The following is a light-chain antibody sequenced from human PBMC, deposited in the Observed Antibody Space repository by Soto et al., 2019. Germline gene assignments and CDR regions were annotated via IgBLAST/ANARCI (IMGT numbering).Light chain of an antibody. J-gene: IGKJ1*01. V-gene: IGKV1-39*01. CDR3: QQSYSTLGT. Sequence: DIQMTQSPSSLSASVGDRVTITCRASQSISSYLNWYQQKPGKAPKLLIYGASSLQSGVQSRFSGSGSGTDFTLTIRSLQPEDFATYYCQQSYSTLGTVGQGTKVDI. CDR1: QSISSY. CDR2: GAS.